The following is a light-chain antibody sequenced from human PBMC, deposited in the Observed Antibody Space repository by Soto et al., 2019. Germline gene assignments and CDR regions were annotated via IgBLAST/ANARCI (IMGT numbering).Light chain of an antibody. Sequence: QSVLTQSPSASASLGASVNLTCTLSSGHRNYVIAWHQQQPEKGPRYLMKLNSDGSHSKGDGIPDRFSGSSSEAERYLTISSLQSEDEADYYCQNWDTGIRVFGGGTQLTVL. J-gene: IGLJ7*01. CDR2: LNSDGSH. CDR3: QNWDTGIRV. CDR1: SGHRNYV. V-gene: IGLV4-69*01.